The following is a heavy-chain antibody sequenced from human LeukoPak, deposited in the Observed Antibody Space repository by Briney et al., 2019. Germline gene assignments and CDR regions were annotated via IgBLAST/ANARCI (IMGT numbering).Heavy chain of an antibody. J-gene: IGHJ3*02. CDR2: ISTGGGST. V-gene: IGHV3-23*01. Sequence: GGSLRLSCAASGFTFSSYAMSWVRRAPGKGLEWVSGISTGGGSTNHADSMKGRFTISRDTSKNTLYLQMNSLRAEDSAVYYCAKEPGYSYGYDAFDIWGQGTMVTVSS. CDR3: AKEPGYSYGYDAFDI. D-gene: IGHD5-18*01. CDR1: GFTFSSYA.